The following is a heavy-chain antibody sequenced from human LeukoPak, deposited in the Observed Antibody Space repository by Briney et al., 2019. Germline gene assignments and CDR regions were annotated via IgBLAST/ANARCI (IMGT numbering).Heavy chain of an antibody. V-gene: IGHV1-18*01. Sequence: ASVKVSCKASGYTFTSYGISWVRQAPGQGLEWMGWISAYNGNTNHAQKLQGRVTMTTDTSTSTAYMELRSLRSDDTAVYYCAGNPVPAATSVLPHDYWGQGTLVTVSS. J-gene: IGHJ4*02. CDR1: GYTFTSYG. CDR3: AGNPVPAATSVLPHDY. D-gene: IGHD2-2*01. CDR2: ISAYNGNT.